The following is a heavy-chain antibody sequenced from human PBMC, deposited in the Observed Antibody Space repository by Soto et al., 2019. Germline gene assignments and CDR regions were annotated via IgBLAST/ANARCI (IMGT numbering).Heavy chain of an antibody. V-gene: IGHV2-5*02. J-gene: IGHJ4*02. D-gene: IGHD2-2*01. CDR1: GFSLSTTAEG. CDR3: AHGSCSSADCYPNPYLDY. CDR2: IYWDDDE. Sequence: QITLKESGPTLVQPTQTLTLTCTFSGFSLSTTAEGVGWIRQPPGKALEWLALIYWDDDERYSPSLKSRLTITKDTSKNHVVLTMTNVDPVDTATYYCAHGSCSSADCYPNPYLDYWGQGILVTVSS.